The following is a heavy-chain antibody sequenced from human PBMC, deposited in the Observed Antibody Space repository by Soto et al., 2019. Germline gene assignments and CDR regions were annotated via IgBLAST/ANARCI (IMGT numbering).Heavy chain of an antibody. CDR2: ISASGEST. Sequence: GGSLRLSCVASGFTFSNYAMNWVRQAPGKGLEWVSTISASGESTYYGDSVKGRFSISRDNSKNTLYLQINSLRAEDTAVYYCAKRDYQIYFDYWGQGTLVTVSS. D-gene: IGHD2-2*01. J-gene: IGHJ4*02. CDR3: AKRDYQIYFDY. CDR1: GFTFSNYA. V-gene: IGHV3-23*01.